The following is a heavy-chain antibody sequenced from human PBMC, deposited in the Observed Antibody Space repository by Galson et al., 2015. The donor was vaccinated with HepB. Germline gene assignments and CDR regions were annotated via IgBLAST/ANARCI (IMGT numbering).Heavy chain of an antibody. CDR2: IWYDGSNK. CDR3: ARTYGDYGSGSYGRVYYYYYAMDV. J-gene: IGHJ6*02. CDR1: GFIFSSSG. D-gene: IGHD3-10*01. Sequence: SLRLSCAASGFIFSSSGMHWVRQAPGKGLEWVAVIWYDGSNKYYADSVKGRFTISRDNSKNTLYLQMNSLRAEDTAVYYCARTYGDYGSGSYGRVYYYYYAMDVWGQGTTVTVSS. V-gene: IGHV3-33*01.